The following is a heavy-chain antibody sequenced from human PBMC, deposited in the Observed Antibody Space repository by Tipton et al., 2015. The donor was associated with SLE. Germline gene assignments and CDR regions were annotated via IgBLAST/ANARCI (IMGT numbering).Heavy chain of an antibody. CDR1: GFTFSSYS. V-gene: IGHV3-21*01. CDR3: ERARGWELPKEAFDI. Sequence: FLRLSCAASGFTFSSYSMNWVRQAPGKGLEWVSSISSSSSYIYYADSVKGRFTISRDNAKNSLYLQMTSLRAEDTAVYYCERARGWELPKEAFDIGGQGTMVTVSS. J-gene: IGHJ3*02. CDR2: ISSSSSYI. D-gene: IGHD1-26*01.